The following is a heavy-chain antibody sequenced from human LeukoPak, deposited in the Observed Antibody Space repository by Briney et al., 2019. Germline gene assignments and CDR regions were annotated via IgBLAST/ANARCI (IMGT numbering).Heavy chain of an antibody. J-gene: IGHJ4*02. D-gene: IGHD4-23*01. CDR3: AREILHDPGGKGFDY. CDR1: GGSIRSYY. V-gene: IGHV4-59*01. Sequence: SETLSLTCTVSGGSIRSYYWNWIRQPPGKGLEWIGDIYYSGRTNYNPSLKSRVTISVDTSKNQFSLKLSSVTAADTAVYYCAREILHDPGGKGFDYWGQGTLVTVSS. CDR2: IYYSGRT.